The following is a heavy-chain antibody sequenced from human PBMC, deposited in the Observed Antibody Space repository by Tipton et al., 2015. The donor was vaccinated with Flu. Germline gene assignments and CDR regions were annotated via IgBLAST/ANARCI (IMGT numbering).Heavy chain of an antibody. V-gene: IGHV1-2*06. D-gene: IGHD3-3*01. CDR1: GYTFTAYY. J-gene: IGHJ4*02. CDR3: ARIYDFFGLDY. CDR2: INPDTGAT. Sequence: QVQLVQSGAEVKRPGASVRVSCRSSGYTFTAYYLHWVRQAPGQGLQWMGRINPDTGATNYAQRFQGRVAMTRDTSISTAYLELSNLRSDDTAVYYCARIYDFFGLDYWGQGTLVTVSS.